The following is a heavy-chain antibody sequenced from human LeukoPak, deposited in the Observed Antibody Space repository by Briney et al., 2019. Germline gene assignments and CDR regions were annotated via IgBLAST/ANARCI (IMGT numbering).Heavy chain of an antibody. Sequence: PGGSLRLSCAASGFTFSDYYMSWIRQAPGKGLEWVSYISSSGSTIYYADSVKGRFTISRDNSKNTLYLQMNSLRAKDTAVYYCAESHSSSWYYFDYWGQGTLVTVSS. CDR3: AESHSSSWYYFDY. CDR1: GFTFSDYY. J-gene: IGHJ4*02. D-gene: IGHD6-13*01. CDR2: ISSSGSTI. V-gene: IGHV3-11*01.